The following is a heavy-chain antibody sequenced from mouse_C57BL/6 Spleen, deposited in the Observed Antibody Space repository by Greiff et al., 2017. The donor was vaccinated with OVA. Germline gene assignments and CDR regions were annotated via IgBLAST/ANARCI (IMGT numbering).Heavy chain of an antibody. Sequence: QVQLKQPGAELVMPGASVKLSCKASGYTFTSYWVHWVKQRPGQGLEWIGEIDPSDSYTNYNQKFKGKSTLTVDKSSSTAYMQLSSLTSEDSAVYYCARYSPLYYFDYWGQGTTLTVSS. V-gene: IGHV1-69*01. CDR2: IDPSDSYT. CDR1: GYTFTSYW. J-gene: IGHJ2*01. CDR3: ARYSPLYYFDY.